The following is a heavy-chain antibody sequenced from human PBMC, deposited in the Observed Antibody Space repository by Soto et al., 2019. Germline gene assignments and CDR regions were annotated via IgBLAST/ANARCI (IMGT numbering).Heavy chain of an antibody. CDR3: ARGDYGQYDAYNWFDP. CDR1: GFTFYTYE. V-gene: IGHV3-48*03. CDR2: ISSSGSTT. D-gene: IGHD3-10*01. J-gene: IGHJ5*02. Sequence: EVQLVESGGGLVQPGGSLRLSCAASGFTFYTYEMNWVRQAPGKGLEWVSYISSSGSTTYYADSVKGRFTISRDNAKNSLYLQMNSLRAEDTAIYYCARGDYGQYDAYNWFDPWGQGNLVTVAS.